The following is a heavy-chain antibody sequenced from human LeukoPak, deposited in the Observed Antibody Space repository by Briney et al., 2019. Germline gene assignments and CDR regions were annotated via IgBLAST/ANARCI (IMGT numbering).Heavy chain of an antibody. J-gene: IGHJ4*02. CDR2: ISAYNGNT. Sequence: GASVKVSCKASGYTFTSYDISWVRQAPGQGLEWMGWISAYNGNTNYAQKLQGRVTMTTDTSTSTAYMELRSLRSDDTAVYYCARDDFYYDSSGFDYWGQGTLVTVSS. D-gene: IGHD3-22*01. CDR3: ARDDFYYDSSGFDY. V-gene: IGHV1-18*01. CDR1: GYTFTSYD.